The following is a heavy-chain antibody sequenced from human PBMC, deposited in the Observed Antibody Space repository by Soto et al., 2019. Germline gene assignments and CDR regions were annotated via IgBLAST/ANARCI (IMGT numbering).Heavy chain of an antibody. CDR3: ARGNDCANYNNYYYYGMDV. J-gene: IGHJ6*02. CDR1: GFTFSSYS. CDR2: ISSSSSTI. V-gene: IGHV3-48*01. D-gene: IGHD4-17*01. Sequence: EVQLVESGGGLVQPGGSLRLSCAASGFTFSSYSMNWVRQAPGKGLEWVSDISSSSSTIYYADSVKGRFTISRDNTKNTLYLQKNRLRVEYTAMYYCARGNDCANYNNYYYYGMDVWGQGTPVTVSS.